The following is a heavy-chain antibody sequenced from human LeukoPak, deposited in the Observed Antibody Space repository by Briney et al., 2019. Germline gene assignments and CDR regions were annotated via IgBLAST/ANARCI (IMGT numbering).Heavy chain of an antibody. Sequence: ASVKVSCKAFGYTFTVYYMHWVRQAPGQEIEWMGWINPKNGGTDFAQKFQGRFSMTRDTSISTAYMELSGLRSDDTAVYFCVPAPGGGPYYFDYWGQGTLVTVSS. CDR2: INPKNGGT. CDR1: GYTFTVYY. V-gene: IGHV1-2*02. D-gene: IGHD1-26*01. CDR3: VPAPGGGPYYFDY. J-gene: IGHJ4*02.